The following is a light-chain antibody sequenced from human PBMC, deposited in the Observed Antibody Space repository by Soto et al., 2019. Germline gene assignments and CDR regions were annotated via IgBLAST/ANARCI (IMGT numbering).Light chain of an antibody. CDR1: LILVHSDGETY. V-gene: IGKV2-24*01. Sequence: DSVLTQTPVSSPVTLGQPASISCTSSLILVHSDGETYLSWLHKRPGQPPRLLIYKVSTRFSGVPDSCSGSGAGTYFTLKINRVESEDVGVYYCMQSTQFPRTCGQGTKVEI. CDR2: KVS. CDR3: MQSTQFPRT. J-gene: IGKJ1*01.